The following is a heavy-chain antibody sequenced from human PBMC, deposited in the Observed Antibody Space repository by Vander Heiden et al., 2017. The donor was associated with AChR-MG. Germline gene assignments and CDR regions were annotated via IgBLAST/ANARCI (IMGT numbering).Heavy chain of an antibody. Sequence: QVQLQESGPGLVRPSQTLSRTCPVSGRSTRSGDYYWSWIRQPPGKGLEWIGYIYYSGSTYYNPSLKSRVTISVDTSKNQFSLKLSSVTAADTAVYYCARDLDYGDYGRWFDPWGQGTLVTVSS. CDR1: GRSTRSGDYY. D-gene: IGHD4-17*01. CDR3: ARDLDYGDYGRWFDP. J-gene: IGHJ5*02. CDR2: IYYSGST. V-gene: IGHV4-30-4*01.